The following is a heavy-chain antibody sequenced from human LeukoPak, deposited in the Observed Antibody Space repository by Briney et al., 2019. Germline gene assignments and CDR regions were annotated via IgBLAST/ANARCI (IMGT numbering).Heavy chain of an antibody. V-gene: IGHV4-59*03. D-gene: IGHD1-26*01. J-gene: IGHJ4*02. CDR1: GGSISTYY. CDR3: AKVKADSGRFFFDF. Sequence: SETLSLTCTVSGGSISTYYWSWIRQPPGKGLEWLGYIYYTGSTSYNPSLKSRVTLSLDTSKNQFSLRLSSVTAADTAVYYCAKVKADSGRFFFDFWGQGTLVTVSS. CDR2: IYYTGST.